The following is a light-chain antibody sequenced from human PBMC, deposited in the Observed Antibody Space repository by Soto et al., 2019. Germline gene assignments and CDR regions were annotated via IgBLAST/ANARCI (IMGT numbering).Light chain of an antibody. Sequence: EFVLTQSPGTLSLSPGERATLSCRASQSVASNSLAWYQQKPGQAPRILIYGASTRATGIPDRFSGSGSGTDFTLTISRLEPEDFAVYYCQQYGSSPPLTFGGGTKVEIK. V-gene: IGKV3-20*01. CDR3: QQYGSSPPLT. CDR2: GAS. CDR1: QSVASNS. J-gene: IGKJ4*01.